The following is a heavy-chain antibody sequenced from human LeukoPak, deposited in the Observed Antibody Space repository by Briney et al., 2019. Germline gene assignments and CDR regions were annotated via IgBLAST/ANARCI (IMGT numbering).Heavy chain of an antibody. D-gene: IGHD1-26*01. CDR3: ARGRPVGASTVEDY. CDR2: IYSGGST. V-gene: IGHV3-66*01. CDR1: GFTVSSNY. J-gene: IGHJ4*02. Sequence: GGSLRLSCAASGFTVSSNYMSWVRQAPGKGLEWVSVIYSGGSTDHADSVKGRFTISRDNSKNTLYLQMNNLRAEDTAFYYCARGRPVGASTVEDYWGQGTLVTVSS.